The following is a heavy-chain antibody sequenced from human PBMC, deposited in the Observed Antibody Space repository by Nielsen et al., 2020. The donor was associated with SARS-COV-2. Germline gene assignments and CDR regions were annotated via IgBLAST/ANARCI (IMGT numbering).Heavy chain of an antibody. Sequence: SETLSLTCAVSGDSIISSNWWSWVRQPPGKGLEWIGEIYHSGSTNYNPSLKSRVTMSVDKSQNQFSLKLSSVTAADTAVYYCARGVRAIFGVVGAFDIWGQGTMVTVSS. V-gene: IGHV4-4*02. J-gene: IGHJ3*02. D-gene: IGHD3-3*01. CDR1: GDSIISSNW. CDR2: IYHSGST. CDR3: ARGVRAIFGVVGAFDI.